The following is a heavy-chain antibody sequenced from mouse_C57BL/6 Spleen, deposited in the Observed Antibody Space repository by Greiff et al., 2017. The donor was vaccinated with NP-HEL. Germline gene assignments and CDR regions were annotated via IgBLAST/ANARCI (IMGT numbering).Heavy chain of an antibody. CDR2: IDPSDSYT. Sequence: VQLQQSGAELVMPGASVKLSCKASGYTFTSYWMHWVKQRPGQGLEWIGEIDPSDSYTNYNQKFKGKSTLTVDKSSSTAYMQLSSLTSEDSAVYYCARSTIPTGGWFAYWGQGTLVTVSA. D-gene: IGHD2-1*01. CDR1: GYTFTSYW. J-gene: IGHJ3*01. CDR3: ARSTIPTGGWFAY. V-gene: IGHV1-69*01.